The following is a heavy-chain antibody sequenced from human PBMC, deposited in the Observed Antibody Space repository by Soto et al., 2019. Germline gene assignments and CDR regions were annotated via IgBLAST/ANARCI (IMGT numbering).Heavy chain of an antibody. CDR3: ARSDHVDRYFDY. V-gene: IGHV1-18*01. J-gene: IGHJ4*02. CDR1: GYSFTNYA. Sequence: QVELVQSGPEVNKPGASVKVSCKASGYSFTNYAIGWVRQAPGQGLEWVGWISPFHGDTNYGQNFQGRITVTTDSSTSTAYMDLGRLRSYDTAVYYCARSDHVDRYFDYWGPGTRITVSS. D-gene: IGHD3-16*01. CDR2: ISPFHGDT.